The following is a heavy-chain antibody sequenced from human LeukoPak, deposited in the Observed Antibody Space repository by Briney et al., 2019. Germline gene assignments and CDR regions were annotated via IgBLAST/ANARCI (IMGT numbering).Heavy chain of an antibody. J-gene: IGHJ3*02. Sequence: PGGSLRLSCAASGFTLSDYFMSWIRQAPGKGLEWVSYISSSGSATYYADSVKGRFTISRDNAKNSLYLQMNSLRAEDTAVYYCAKDLEFPLHIVVVPAAPSGIWGQGTMVTVSS. D-gene: IGHD2-2*01. CDR2: ISSSGSAT. CDR3: AKDLEFPLHIVVVPAAPSGI. V-gene: IGHV3-11*04. CDR1: GFTLSDYF.